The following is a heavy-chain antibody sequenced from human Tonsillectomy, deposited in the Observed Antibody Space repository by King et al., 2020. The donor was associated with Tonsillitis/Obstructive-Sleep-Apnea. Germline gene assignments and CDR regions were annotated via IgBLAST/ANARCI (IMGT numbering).Heavy chain of an antibody. J-gene: IGHJ3*02. CDR2: VNQDGSEK. Sequence: QLVESGGSLVQPGGSLRLSCAASGFTFSSYWMNWVRQAPGKGLEWVANVNQDGSEKYYVDSVKGRFTISRDNAKNSLYLQMNSLRAEDTAVYYCARDGRDYYDTNGYYSGAFDIWGQGTMVTVSS. CDR1: GFTFSSYW. V-gene: IGHV3-7*01. D-gene: IGHD3-22*01. CDR3: ARDGRDYYDTNGYYSGAFDI.